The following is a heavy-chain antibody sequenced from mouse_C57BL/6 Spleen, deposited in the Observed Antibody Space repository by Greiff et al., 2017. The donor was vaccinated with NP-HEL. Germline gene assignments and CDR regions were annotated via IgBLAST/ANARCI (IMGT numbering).Heavy chain of an antibody. CDR3: AREDYGSSYVGLYAMDY. D-gene: IGHD1-1*01. CDR2: IHPNSGST. Sequence: QVQLQQPGAELVKPGASVKLSCKASGYTFTSYWMHWVKQRPGQGLEWIGMIHPNSGSTNYNEKFKSKATLTVDKSSSTAYMQLSSLTSEDSAVYYCAREDYGSSYVGLYAMDYWGQGTSVTVSS. V-gene: IGHV1-64*01. J-gene: IGHJ4*01. CDR1: GYTFTSYW.